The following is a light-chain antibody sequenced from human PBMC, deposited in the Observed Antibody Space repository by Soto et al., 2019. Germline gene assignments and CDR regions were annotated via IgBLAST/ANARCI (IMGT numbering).Light chain of an antibody. V-gene: IGLV1-40*01. CDR2: GDN. CDR1: SSNIGAGYD. Sequence: QSVLTQTPSVSGAPWQKITMSCTGSSSNIGAGYDVHWYQQVPGAAPTLLIYGDNSRPSGVPDRFSASKSGASAALAITGLQGEDEANYYCQSYDTSLNGVIFGAVTKLTVI. CDR3: QSYDTSLNGVI. J-gene: IGLJ2*01.